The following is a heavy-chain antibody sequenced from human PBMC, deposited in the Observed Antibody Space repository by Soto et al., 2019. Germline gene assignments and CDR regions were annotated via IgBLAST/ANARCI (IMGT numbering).Heavy chain of an antibody. J-gene: IGHJ6*02. CDR1: NGSFMGYY. Sequence: QVQLHQWGAGLLKPSEILSLTCAVYNGSFMGYYWTWVRQPPGKGLEWIGEINHVGSPNYNPSLRKRVVISVDTSKQQVSLRLNSLTAADTVVYYWARGRNFKRELLWSGESRSHYYGLDVWGQGTTVTVSS. D-gene: IGHD3-10*01. CDR2: INHVGSP. CDR3: ARGRNFKRELLWSGESRSHYYGLDV. V-gene: IGHV4-34*01.